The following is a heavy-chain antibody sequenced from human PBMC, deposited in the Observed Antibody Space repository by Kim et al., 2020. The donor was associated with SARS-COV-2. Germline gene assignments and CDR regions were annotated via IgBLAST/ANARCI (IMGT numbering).Heavy chain of an antibody. CDR2: INPNSGGT. CDR1: GYTFTGYY. D-gene: IGHD1-26*01. Sequence: ASVKVSCKASGYTFTGYYMHWVRQAPGQGLEWMGRINPNSGGTNYAQKFQGRVTMTRDTSISTAYMELSRLTSDDTAVYYCARTLGATSLSDYWGQGTLVTVS. J-gene: IGHJ4*02. V-gene: IGHV1-2*06. CDR3: ARTLGATSLSDY.